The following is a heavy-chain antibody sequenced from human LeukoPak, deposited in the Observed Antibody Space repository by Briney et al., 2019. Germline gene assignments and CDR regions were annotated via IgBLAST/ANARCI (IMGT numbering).Heavy chain of an antibody. CDR2: INPNSGGT. V-gene: IGHV1-2*02. D-gene: IGHD6-13*01. J-gene: IGHJ3*02. Sequence: GASVKVSCKASGYTITDYYIHWVRQAPGQGLEWMGWINPNSGGTNYAQKFQGRVTMTRNTSISTAYMELSSLRSEDTAVYYCATYGAAAWPWDVFDIWGQGTMVTVSS. CDR1: GYTITDYY. CDR3: ATYGAAAWPWDVFDI.